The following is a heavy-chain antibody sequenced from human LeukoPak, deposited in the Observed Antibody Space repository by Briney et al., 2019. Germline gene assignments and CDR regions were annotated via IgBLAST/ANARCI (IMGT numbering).Heavy chain of an antibody. V-gene: IGHV1-3*01. CDR2: INAGNGNT. D-gene: IGHD6-13*01. CDR3: ARGGIAAHLPGN. Sequence: GASVKVSCTASGYTFTSYAMHWVRQAPGQRLEWMGWINAGNGNTKYSLKFQGRVTITRDTSASTAYMELSSLRSEDTAVYYCARGGIAAHLPGNWGQGTLVTVSS. CDR1: GYTFTSYA. J-gene: IGHJ4*02.